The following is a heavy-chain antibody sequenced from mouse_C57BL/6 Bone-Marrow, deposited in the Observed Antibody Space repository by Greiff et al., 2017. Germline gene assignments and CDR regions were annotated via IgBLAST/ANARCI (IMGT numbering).Heavy chain of an antibody. D-gene: IGHD4-1*01. J-gene: IGHJ3*01. V-gene: IGHV1-69*01. CDR2: IDPSDSYT. CDR3: AKLGPHPWFAY. Sequence: QVQLQQPGAELVMPGASVKLSCKASGYTFTSYWMHWVKQRPGQGLEWIGEIDPSDSYTNYNQKFKGKSTLTVDKSSSPAYMQLSSLTSEDSAVYYCAKLGPHPWFAYWGQGTLVTVSA. CDR1: GYTFTSYW.